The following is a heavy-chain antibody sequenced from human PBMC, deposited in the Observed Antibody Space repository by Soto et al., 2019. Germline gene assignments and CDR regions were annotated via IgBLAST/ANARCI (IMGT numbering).Heavy chain of an antibody. Sequence: EVQVVESGGDLVKPGGSLRLSCASSGFTFSTYTMNWVRQAPGKGLEWVSSINGRGNYIYYADSVKGRFTISIDNANNSLSLQRYRLRAEDAALYYCVREGGIVGAKSAFACWGMGALVTFSS. CDR3: VREGGIVGAKSAFAC. D-gene: IGHD1-26*01. V-gene: IGHV3-21*01. J-gene: IGHJ4*02. CDR2: INGRGNYI. CDR1: GFTFSTYT.